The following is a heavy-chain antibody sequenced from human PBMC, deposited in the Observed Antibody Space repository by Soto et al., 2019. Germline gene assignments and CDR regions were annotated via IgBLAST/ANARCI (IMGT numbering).Heavy chain of an antibody. J-gene: IGHJ6*02. Sequence: SETLSLTXAVYGGSFSGYYWSWIRQPPGKGLEWIGEINHSGSTNYNPSLKSRVTISVDTSKNQFSLKLSSVTAADTAVYYCARGLTIFGVVTPYYYYYGMDVWGQGTTVTVSS. V-gene: IGHV4-34*01. CDR3: ARGLTIFGVVTPYYYYYGMDV. CDR2: INHSGST. D-gene: IGHD3-3*01. CDR1: GGSFSGYY.